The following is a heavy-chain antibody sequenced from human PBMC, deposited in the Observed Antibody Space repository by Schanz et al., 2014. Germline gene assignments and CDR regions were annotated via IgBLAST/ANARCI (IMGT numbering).Heavy chain of an antibody. CDR2: VNPGGGST. CDR1: GYPFTNYY. CDR3: ARGSLAGYVALLMAANDY. Sequence: QVHLEQSGPEVKKPGASAKLSCRASGYPFTNYYIHWVRQAPGQGLEWMGIVNPGGGSTSVAQRFQTRVTLTRDTSTGTAYLGLTRLRFEDTAVYYCARGSLAGYVALLMAANDYWGQGTLLTVSS. V-gene: IGHV1-46*01. D-gene: IGHD2-15*01. J-gene: IGHJ4*02.